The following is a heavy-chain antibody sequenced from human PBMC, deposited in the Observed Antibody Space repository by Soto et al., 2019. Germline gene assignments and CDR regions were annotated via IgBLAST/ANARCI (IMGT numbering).Heavy chain of an antibody. CDR1: CASIRSISFY. D-gene: IGHD6-19*01. CDR3: ATDSSGWLYYYYGMDV. J-gene: IGHJ6*02. CDR2: IYYSGST. V-gene: IGHV4-39*01. Sequence: PSETLSLTCPFACASIRSISFYWVWIRQPPGKGLEWIGSIYYSGSTYYNPSLKSRVTISVDTSKNQFSLKLSSVTAADTAVYYCATDSSGWLYYYYGMDVWGQGTTVS.